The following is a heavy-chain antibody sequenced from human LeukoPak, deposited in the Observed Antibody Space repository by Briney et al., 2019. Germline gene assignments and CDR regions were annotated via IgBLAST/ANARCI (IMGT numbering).Heavy chain of an antibody. D-gene: IGHD2-15*01. CDR1: GGSISSGSYY. Sequence: SQTLSLTCTVSGGSISSGSYYWSWIRQPAGKGLEWIGRIYASGNINYNPSLKSRVTISVDTSKNQFSLRLSSVTAADTAVYYCATGYGKLDSWGQGTLVTVSS. J-gene: IGHJ5*01. CDR3: ATGYGKLDS. CDR2: IYASGNI. V-gene: IGHV4-61*02.